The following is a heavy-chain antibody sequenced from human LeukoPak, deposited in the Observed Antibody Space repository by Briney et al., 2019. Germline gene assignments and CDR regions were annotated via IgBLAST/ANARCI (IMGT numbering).Heavy chain of an antibody. V-gene: IGHV3-48*01. CDR3: VRGNGNVGGRLDP. J-gene: IGHJ5*02. CDR1: GFTLSTDS. Sequence: GGSLRLSCAASGFTLSTDSMNWVRQAPGKGLEWISYISYDSAIKYYADSVRGRFTISRDNAKNSLSLQMHSLRAEDTAVYYCVRGNGNVGGRLDPWGQGIRVTVSS. D-gene: IGHD1-1*01. CDR2: ISYDSAIK.